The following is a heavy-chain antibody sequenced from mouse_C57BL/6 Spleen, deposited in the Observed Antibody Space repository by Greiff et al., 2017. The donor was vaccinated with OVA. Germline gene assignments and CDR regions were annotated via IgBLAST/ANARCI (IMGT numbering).Heavy chain of an antibody. CDR1: GFTFSSYG. V-gene: IGHV5-6*01. CDR2: ISSGGSYT. Sequence: EVKVVESGGDLVKPGGSLKLSCAASGFTFSSYGMSWVRQTPDKRLEWVATISSGGSYTYYPDSVKGRFTISRDNAKNTLYLQMSSLKSEDTAMYYCARPVVTTYWYFDVWGTGTTVTVSS. J-gene: IGHJ1*03. CDR3: ARPVVTTYWYFDV. D-gene: IGHD1-1*01.